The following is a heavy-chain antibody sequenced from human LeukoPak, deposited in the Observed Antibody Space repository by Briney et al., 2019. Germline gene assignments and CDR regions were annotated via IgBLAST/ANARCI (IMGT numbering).Heavy chain of an antibody. V-gene: IGHV5-51*01. Sequence: GESLKISCKGSGYSFTSYWIGWVRQMPGKGLEWMGIIYPGDSDTRYSPSFQGQVTISADKSISTAYLQWSSLKASDTAMYYCARSEGYCGGTSCYGNFDYWGQGTLVTVSS. CDR1: GYSFTSYW. CDR3: ARSEGYCGGTSCYGNFDY. CDR2: IYPGDSDT. D-gene: IGHD2-2*01. J-gene: IGHJ4*02.